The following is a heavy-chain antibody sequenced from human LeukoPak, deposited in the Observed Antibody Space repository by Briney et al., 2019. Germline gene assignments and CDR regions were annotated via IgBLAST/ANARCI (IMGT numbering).Heavy chain of an antibody. D-gene: IGHD5-24*01. J-gene: IGHJ4*02. Sequence: SETLSLTCIVSGGSIRSSTYYWGWIRQPPGKGLEWIGSISNRGNTYYNPSLKSRVTISVDTSKNQFSLKLTSVTAADTALYYCATLRLLQLTDSWGQGTLVTVSS. CDR2: ISNRGNT. CDR1: GGSIRSSTYY. V-gene: IGHV4-39*01. CDR3: ATLRLLQLTDS.